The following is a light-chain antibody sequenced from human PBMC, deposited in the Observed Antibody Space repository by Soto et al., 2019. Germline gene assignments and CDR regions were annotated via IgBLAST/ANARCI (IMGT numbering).Light chain of an antibody. CDR2: AAS. CDR3: QQYGGSALYT. Sequence: EIVLTQSPGTLSLSPGESETLSCRASQNISSSSLAWYQQKPGQAPRLLIQAASSRATGIPDRVSGSGSGTDFTLTISRLEPEDFEVYYCQQYGGSALYTFGQGTKLEI. V-gene: IGKV3-20*01. CDR1: QNISSSS. J-gene: IGKJ2*01.